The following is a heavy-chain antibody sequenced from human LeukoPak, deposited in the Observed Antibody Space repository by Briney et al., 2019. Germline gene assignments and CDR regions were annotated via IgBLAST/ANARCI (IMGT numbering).Heavy chain of an antibody. J-gene: IGHJ6*03. CDR3: AMKFSGDYYYMDV. D-gene: IGHD3-10*01. CDR2: ITWSGGST. Sequence: GGSLRLSCAASGVTFYIFGMSWVRQVPGEGLEWVSGITWSGGSTGYADFVKGRFTISRDNAKRNLYLQMNSLRVEDTALYYCAMKFSGDYYYMDVWVKGTTVIVSS. CDR1: GVTFYIFG. V-gene: IGHV3-20*04.